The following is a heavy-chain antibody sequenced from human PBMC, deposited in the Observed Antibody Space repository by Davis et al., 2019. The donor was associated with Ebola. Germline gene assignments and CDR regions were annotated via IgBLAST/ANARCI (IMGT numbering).Heavy chain of an antibody. CDR3: ARSNYGSGSYDS. J-gene: IGHJ5*01. CDR2: IYHSGNT. D-gene: IGHD3-10*01. Sequence: SETLSLTCTVSGGSMSGYYWTWIRQPPGKGLEWIAHIYHSGNTNYNPSLKSRVTISVDTSKNQFSLKLNSVTAADTAVFYCARSNYGSGSYDSWGQGALVTVSS. V-gene: IGHV4-59*01. CDR1: GGSMSGYY.